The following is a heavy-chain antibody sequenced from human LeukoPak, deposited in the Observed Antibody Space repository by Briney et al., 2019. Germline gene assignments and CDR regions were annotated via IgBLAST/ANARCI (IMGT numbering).Heavy chain of an antibody. CDR3: AKAPAPYYYDSSGYYGWFDP. Sequence: GGSLRLSCAASGFTFSSYSMNWVRQAPGKGLEWVSSISSSSSYIYYADSVKGRFTISRDNAKNSLYLQMNSLRAEDTALYYCAKAPAPYYYDSSGYYGWFDPWGQGTLVTVSS. V-gene: IGHV3-21*04. D-gene: IGHD3-22*01. CDR2: ISSSSSYI. CDR1: GFTFSSYS. J-gene: IGHJ5*02.